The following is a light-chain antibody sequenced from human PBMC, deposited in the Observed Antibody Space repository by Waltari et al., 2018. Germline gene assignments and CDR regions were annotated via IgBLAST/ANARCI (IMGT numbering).Light chain of an antibody. V-gene: IGLV3-21*02. J-gene: IGLJ2*01. CDR1: NIGRKS. CDR2: DYS. Sequence: SYVLTQPPSVSVAPGQTARITCGGNNIGRKSVHWYQQKPGQAPVLVVYDYSDRPSGIPERFSGSNSGNTATLTISRVEAGDEADYYCQVWDSSSDHVVFGGGTKLTVL. CDR3: QVWDSSSDHVV.